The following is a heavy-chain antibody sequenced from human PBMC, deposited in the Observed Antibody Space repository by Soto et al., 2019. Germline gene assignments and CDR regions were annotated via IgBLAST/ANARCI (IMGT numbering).Heavy chain of an antibody. CDR3: AVGYCSSTSCPSSYYYYGMDV. V-gene: IGHV3-30-3*01. J-gene: IGHJ6*02. CDR2: ISYDGSNK. Sequence: GGSLRLSCAASGFTFSSYAMHWVRQAPGKGLEWVAVISYDGSNKYYADSVKGRFTISRDNSKNTLYLQMNSLRAEDTAVYYCAVGYCSSTSCPSSYYYYGMDVWGQGTTVTVSS. D-gene: IGHD2-2*01. CDR1: GFTFSSYA.